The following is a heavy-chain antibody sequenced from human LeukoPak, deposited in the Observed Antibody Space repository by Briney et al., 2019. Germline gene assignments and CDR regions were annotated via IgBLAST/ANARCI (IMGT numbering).Heavy chain of an antibody. Sequence: PSETLSLTCAVSGYSLSSGYYWGWVRQPPGKGLEWIGSIYHSGSTYYNPSRKSRVTISVDTSKNQFSLKLSSVTAADTAVYYCARDRGSSWYYEDWGQGTLVTVSS. D-gene: IGHD6-13*01. V-gene: IGHV4-38-2*02. J-gene: IGHJ4*02. CDR1: GYSLSSGYY. CDR2: IYHSGST. CDR3: ARDRGSSWYYED.